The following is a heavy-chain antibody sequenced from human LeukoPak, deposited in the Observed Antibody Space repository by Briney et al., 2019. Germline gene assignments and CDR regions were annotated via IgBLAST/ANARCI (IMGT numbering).Heavy chain of an antibody. CDR3: ARSDYYYYYMDV. V-gene: IGHV1-2*02. CDR2: INPNSGGT. Sequence: XXXXXXMGWINPNSGGTNNAQKFQGRVTMTRDTSISTAYMELSRLRSDDTAVYYCARSDYYYYYMDVWGKGTTVTVSS. J-gene: IGHJ6*03.